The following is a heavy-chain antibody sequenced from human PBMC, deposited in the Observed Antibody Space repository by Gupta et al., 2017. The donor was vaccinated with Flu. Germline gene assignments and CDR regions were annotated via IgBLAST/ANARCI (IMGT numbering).Heavy chain of an antibody. D-gene: IGHD1-1*01. J-gene: IGHJ2*01. CDR3: ARGSVYNYAPATRRTEARDWYFDL. Sequence: QVQLVESGGGVVQPGRSLRLSCAASGFTFSSYGMHWVRQAPGKGLEWVAVIWYDGSNKYYADSVKGRFTISRDNSKNTLYLQMNSLRAEDTAVYYCARGSVYNYAPATRRTEARDWYFDLWGRGTLVTVSS. V-gene: IGHV3-33*01. CDR1: GFTFSSYG. CDR2: IWYDGSNK.